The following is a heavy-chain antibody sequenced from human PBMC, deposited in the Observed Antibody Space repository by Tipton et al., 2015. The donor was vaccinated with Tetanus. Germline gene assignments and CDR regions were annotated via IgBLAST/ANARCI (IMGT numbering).Heavy chain of an antibody. D-gene: IGHD5-18*01. CDR2: IFYGGTT. CDR3: ARMGFTYGQVVY. Sequence: TLSLTCTVSGDSITSFYWSWIRQPPGKGLEWIGYIFYGGTTNYNPSLKSRVTISLDTSKNQFSLQLSSVTAADTATYYCARMGFTYGQVVYWGQGTLVTVAS. J-gene: IGHJ4*02. CDR1: GDSITSFY. V-gene: IGHV4-59*08.